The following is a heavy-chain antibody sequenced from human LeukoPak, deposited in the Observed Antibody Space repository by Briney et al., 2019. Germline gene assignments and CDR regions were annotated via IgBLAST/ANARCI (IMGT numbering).Heavy chain of an antibody. CDR2: IYHSGST. D-gene: IGHD1-26*01. Sequence: SETLSLTCGVSGYPINNAYYWGWIRQPPGKGLEWIGSIYHSGSTYYNPSLKSRVTISVDTSKNQFSLKLSSVTAADTAVYYCARGAGWGYYYYMDVWGKGTTVTVSS. J-gene: IGHJ6*03. CDR1: GYPINNAYY. CDR3: ARGAGWGYYYYMDV. V-gene: IGHV4-38-2*01.